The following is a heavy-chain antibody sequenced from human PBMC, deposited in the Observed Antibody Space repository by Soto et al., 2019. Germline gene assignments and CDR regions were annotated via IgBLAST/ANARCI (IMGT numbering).Heavy chain of an antibody. V-gene: IGHV3-33*01. J-gene: IGHJ5*02. Sequence: GGSLRLSCAASGFTFNDYVMHWVRQAPGKGLEWVAVIWYHGRDIFYVDSVKGRFTISRDNSKNTLYLQMNSLKIDDTAVYYCAREVVETSSLWLDPWGQGTLVTVSS. CDR1: GFTFNDYV. CDR2: IWYHGRDI. D-gene: IGHD6-6*01. CDR3: AREVVETSSLWLDP.